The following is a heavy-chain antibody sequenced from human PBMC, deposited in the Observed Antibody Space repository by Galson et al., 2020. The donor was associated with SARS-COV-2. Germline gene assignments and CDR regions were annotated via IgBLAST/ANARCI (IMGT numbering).Heavy chain of an antibody. CDR1: GFTFSSYS. CDR2: ISSSSSTI. V-gene: IGHV3-48*04. Sequence: GESLKISCAASGFTFSSYSMNWVRQAPGKGLEWVSYISSSSSTIYYADSVKGRFTISRDNAKNSLYLQMNSLRAEDTAVYYCASDYGDYSGGYYYYGMDVWGQGTTVTVSS. CDR3: ASDYGDYSGGYYYYGMDV. J-gene: IGHJ6*02. D-gene: IGHD4-17*01.